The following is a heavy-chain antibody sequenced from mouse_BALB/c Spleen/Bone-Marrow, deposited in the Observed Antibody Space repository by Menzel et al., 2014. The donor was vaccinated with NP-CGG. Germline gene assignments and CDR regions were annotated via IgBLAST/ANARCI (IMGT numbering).Heavy chain of an antibody. D-gene: IGHD1-1*01. J-gene: IGHJ3*01. CDR3: ARGFITTVVPFAY. V-gene: IGHV3-6*01. Sequence: EVKVEESGPGLVKPSQSLSLTCSATGYSITSGYYWNWIRQFPGNKLEWMGYISYDGSNNHNPSLKNRISFTRDTSKNQFFLKLNSVATEDTATYYCARGFITTVVPFAYWGQGTLVTVSA. CDR1: GYSITSGYY. CDR2: ISYDGSN.